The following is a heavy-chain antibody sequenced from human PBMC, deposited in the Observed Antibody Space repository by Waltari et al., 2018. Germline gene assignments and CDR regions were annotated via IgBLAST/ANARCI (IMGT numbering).Heavy chain of an antibody. CDR3: ARPKYSGSYSEAFDI. D-gene: IGHD1-26*01. Sequence: QVQLQESGPGLVKPSETLSLTCAVSGYSISSGYYWGWIRQPPGKGLGWIGSIYNSGRTYYNPALKSRVTISVDTSKNQCSLKLSSVTAADTAVYYCARPKYSGSYSEAFDIWGQGTMVTVSS. CDR1: GYSISSGYY. V-gene: IGHV4-38-2*01. J-gene: IGHJ3*02. CDR2: IYNSGRT.